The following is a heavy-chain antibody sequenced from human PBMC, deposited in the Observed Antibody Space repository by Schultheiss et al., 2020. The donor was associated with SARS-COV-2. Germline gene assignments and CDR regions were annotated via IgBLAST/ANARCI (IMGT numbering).Heavy chain of an antibody. V-gene: IGHV1-2*04. D-gene: IGHD4-17*01. CDR3: ARTYGDVYGMDV. CDR2: INPNSGGT. CDR1: GYTFTGYY. J-gene: IGHJ6*02. Sequence: ASVKVSCKASGYTFTGYYMHWVRQAPGQGLEWMGWINPNSGGTNYAQKFQGWVTMTRDTSISTAYMELSRLRSDHTAVYYCARTYGDVYGMDVWGQGTTVTVSS.